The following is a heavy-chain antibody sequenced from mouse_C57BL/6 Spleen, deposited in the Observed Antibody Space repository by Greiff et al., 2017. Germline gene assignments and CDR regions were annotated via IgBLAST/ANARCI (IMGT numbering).Heavy chain of an antibody. D-gene: IGHD2-4*01. CDR1: GYTFTSYW. CDR2: IYPGNSDT. Sequence: VQLQQSGTVLARPGASVKMSCKTSGYTFTSYWMHWVKQRPGQGLEWIGAIYPGNSDTSYNQKFKGKAKLTAVTSASTAYMELSSLTNEDSAVYYCTRDDYGAQAWFAYWGQGTSVTVSS. J-gene: IGHJ4*01. V-gene: IGHV1-5*01. CDR3: TRDDYGAQAWFAY.